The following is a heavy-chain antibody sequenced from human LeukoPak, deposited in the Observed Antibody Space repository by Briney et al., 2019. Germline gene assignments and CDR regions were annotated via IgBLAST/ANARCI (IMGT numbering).Heavy chain of an antibody. CDR3: VKSGGYGLIDY. J-gene: IGHJ4*02. CDR2: INHSGST. V-gene: IGHV4-34*01. CDR1: GGSFSGYY. Sequence: KASETLSLTCAVYGGSFSGYYWSWIRQPPGKGLEWIGEINHSGSTNYNPSLQSRVTISIDTSKNQFSLRLNSVTAADTAMYFCVKSGGYGLIDYWGQGTLVTVSS. D-gene: IGHD1-26*01.